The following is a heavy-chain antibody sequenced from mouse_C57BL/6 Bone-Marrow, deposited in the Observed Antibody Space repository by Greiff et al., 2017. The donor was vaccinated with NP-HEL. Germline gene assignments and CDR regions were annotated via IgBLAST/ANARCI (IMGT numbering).Heavy chain of an antibody. D-gene: IGHD2-5*01. J-gene: IGHJ4*01. V-gene: IGHV1-39*01. CDR1: GYSFTDYN. CDR3: ARWGYYSNYVNYAMDY. CDR2: INPNYGTT. Sequence: VQLQQSGPELVKPGASVKISCKASGYSFTDYNMNWVKQSNGKSLEWIGVINPNYGTTSYNQKMKGKATLTVDQSCSTAYMQLTSLTSEVSAVYYCARWGYYSNYVNYAMDYWGQGTSVTVSS.